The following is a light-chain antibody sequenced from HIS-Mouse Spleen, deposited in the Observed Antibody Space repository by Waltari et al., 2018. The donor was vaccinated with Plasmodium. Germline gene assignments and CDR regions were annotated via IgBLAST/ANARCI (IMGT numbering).Light chain of an antibody. J-gene: IGLJ3*02. V-gene: IGLV2-14*01. CDR2: EVS. CDR1: SSDVGGYNY. Sequence: PGQSITTSCTGTSSDVGGYNYVSWYQQHPGKAPKLMIYEVSNRPSGVSNRFSGSKSGNTASLTISGLQAEDEADYYCSSYTSSSTPWVFGGGTKLTVL. CDR3: SSYTSSSTPWV.